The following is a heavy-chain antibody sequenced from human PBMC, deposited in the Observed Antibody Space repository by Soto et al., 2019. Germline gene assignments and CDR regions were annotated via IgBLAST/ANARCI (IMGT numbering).Heavy chain of an antibody. V-gene: IGHV3-23*01. CDR2: ISGSGGST. J-gene: IGHJ6*02. CDR3: AKVQMRDSVSMVRGVIPYYYYDMDV. CDR1: GFTFSSYA. Sequence: EVQLLESGGGLVQPGGSLRLSCAASGFTFSSYAMSWVRQAPGKGLEWVSAISGSGGSTYYADSVKGRFTISRDNSKNTLYLQMNSLRAEDTAVYYCAKVQMRDSVSMVRGVIPYYYYDMDVWGQGTTVTVSS. D-gene: IGHD3-10*01.